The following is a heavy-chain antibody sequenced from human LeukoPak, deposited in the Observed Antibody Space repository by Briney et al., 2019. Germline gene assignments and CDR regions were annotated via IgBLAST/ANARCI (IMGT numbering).Heavy chain of an antibody. CDR3: AKDSLIVVVPAAKFDY. CDR2: ISYDGTST. D-gene: IGHD2-2*01. J-gene: IGHJ4*02. CDR1: GFTFSNRG. V-gene: IGHV3-30*18. Sequence: GGSLRLSCAASGFTFSNRGMHWVRQAPGKGLEWVAMISYDGTSTHYVDSVKGRFTISRDNSKNTLYLQMNSLRAEDTAVYYRAKDSLIVVVPAAKFDYWGQGTLVTVSS.